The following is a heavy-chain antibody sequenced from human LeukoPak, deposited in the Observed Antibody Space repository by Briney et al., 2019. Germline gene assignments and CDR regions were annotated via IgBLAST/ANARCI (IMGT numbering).Heavy chain of an antibody. CDR3: AGDYDILTGPRGWFDP. CDR1: GGTFSSYA. J-gene: IGHJ5*02. D-gene: IGHD3-9*01. CDR2: IIPIFGTA. V-gene: IGHV1-69*05. Sequence: SVKVSCKASGGTFSSYAISWVRQAPGQGLEWMGGIIPIFGTANYAQKFQGRVTVTTDESTSTAYMELSSLRSEDTAVYYCAGDYDILTGPRGWFDPWGQGTLVTVSS.